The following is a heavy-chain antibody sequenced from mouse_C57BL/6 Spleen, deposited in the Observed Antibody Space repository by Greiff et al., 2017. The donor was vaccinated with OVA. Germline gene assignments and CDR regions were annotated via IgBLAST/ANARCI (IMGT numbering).Heavy chain of an antibody. D-gene: IGHD1-1*01. CDR3: AGHITTVVAPFAY. J-gene: IGHJ3*01. V-gene: IGHV2-2*01. CDR1: GFSLTSYG. Sequence: VQLQQSGPGLVQPSQSLSITCTVSGFSLTSYGVHWVRQSPGKGLEWLGVIWSGGSTDYNAAFISRLSISKDNSKSQVFFKMNSLQADDTAIYYCAGHITTVVAPFAYWGQGTLVTVSA. CDR2: IWSGGST.